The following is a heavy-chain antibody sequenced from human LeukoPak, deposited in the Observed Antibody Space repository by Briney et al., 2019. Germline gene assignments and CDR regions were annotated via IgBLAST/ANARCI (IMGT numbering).Heavy chain of an antibody. CDR3: AKDRATVVTRVADY. V-gene: IGHV3-9*01. D-gene: IGHD4-23*01. CDR1: GFTFDDYA. J-gene: IGHJ4*02. Sequence: GRSLRLSCAASGFTFDDYAMHWVRQAPGKGLEWVSGISWNSGSIGYADSVKGRFTISRDNAKNSLYLQMNSLRAEDTAVYYCAKDRATVVTRVADYWGQGALVTVSS. CDR2: ISWNSGSI.